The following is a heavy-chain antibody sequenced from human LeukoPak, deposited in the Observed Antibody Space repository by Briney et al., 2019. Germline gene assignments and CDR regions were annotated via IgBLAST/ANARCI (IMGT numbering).Heavy chain of an antibody. V-gene: IGHV3-7*01. Sequence: GGSLRLSCAASGFTFSSYTMNWVRQAPGKGLEWVANIKTDGSQIYYVDSVKGRFTISRDNAKNSLYLRMNSLRAEDTAVYYCARDLNWETYWGQGTLVTVSS. CDR3: ARDLNWETY. D-gene: IGHD7-27*01. CDR2: IKTDGSQI. J-gene: IGHJ4*02. CDR1: GFTFSSYT.